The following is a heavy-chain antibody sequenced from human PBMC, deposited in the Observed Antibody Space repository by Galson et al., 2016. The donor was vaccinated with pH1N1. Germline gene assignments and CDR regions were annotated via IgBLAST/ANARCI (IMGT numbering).Heavy chain of an antibody. V-gene: IGHV1-2*02. CDR2: INPDSGST. D-gene: IGHD6-13*01. CDR1: GYTFTGYY. J-gene: IGHJ5*02. CDR3: ARVSSSIPFDP. Sequence: SCKASGYTFTGYYIHWVRQAPGQGLEWMGWINPDSGSTTYAQNLLGRVTMTRDTSTSTAFMEVNSLKSDDTAVYYCARVSSSIPFDPWGQGTLVTVPS.